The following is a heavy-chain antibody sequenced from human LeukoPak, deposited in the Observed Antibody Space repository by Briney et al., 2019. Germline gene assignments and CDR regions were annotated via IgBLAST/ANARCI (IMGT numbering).Heavy chain of an antibody. Sequence: ASVKVSCKASGYTFTGYYMHWVRQAPGQGLEWMGWINPNSGGTNYAQKFQGRVTMTEDTSTDTAYMELSSLRSEDTAVYYCATDLGIAALFVYWGQGTLVTVSS. J-gene: IGHJ4*02. CDR2: INPNSGGT. V-gene: IGHV1-2*02. D-gene: IGHD6-6*01. CDR3: ATDLGIAALFVY. CDR1: GYTFTGYY.